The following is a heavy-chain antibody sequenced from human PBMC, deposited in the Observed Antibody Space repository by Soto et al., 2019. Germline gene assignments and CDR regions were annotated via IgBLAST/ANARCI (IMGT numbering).Heavy chain of an antibody. J-gene: IGHJ4*02. Sequence: HPGGSLRLSCAASEFILSDYHMNWVRQAPGKGLEWVGRSANKSNSYTTQYAASARGRFVISRDASENLLYLEMNSPKTEDTAVYYCVGESYYRLDYWGQGALVTVSS. CDR2: SANKSNSYTT. D-gene: IGHD3-16*01. CDR3: VGESYYRLDY. V-gene: IGHV3-72*01. CDR1: EFILSDYH.